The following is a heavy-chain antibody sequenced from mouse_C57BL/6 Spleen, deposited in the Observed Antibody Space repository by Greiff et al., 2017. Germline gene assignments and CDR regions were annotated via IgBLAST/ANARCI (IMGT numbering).Heavy chain of an antibody. V-gene: IGHV1-15*01. J-gene: IGHJ1*03. Sequence: QVQLQQSGAELVRPGASVTLSCKASGYTFTDYEMHWVKQTPVHGLEWIGTIDPETGGTAYNQKFKGKAILTADKSSSTAYMELRSLTSEDSAVYYCTRRGLLLDWYFDVWGTGTTVTVSS. D-gene: IGHD3-3*01. CDR2: IDPETGGT. CDR1: GYTFTDYE. CDR3: TRRGLLLDWYFDV.